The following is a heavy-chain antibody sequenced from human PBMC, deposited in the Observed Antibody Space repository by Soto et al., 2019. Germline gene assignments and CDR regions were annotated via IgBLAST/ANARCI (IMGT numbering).Heavy chain of an antibody. Sequence: AVKVSCKASGGTLSKHAITWVRRAPGQGLEWLGGIIPMFGIPNYPQKFQGRVTISADDSTNTSHMELNSLTSEDTAIYYCARGGTSGWLKGAYAVWGQVTTVTVS. CDR2: IIPMFGIP. V-gene: IGHV1-69*13. CDR3: ARGGTSGWLKGAYAV. CDR1: GGTLSKHA. D-gene: IGHD6-19*01. J-gene: IGHJ3*01.